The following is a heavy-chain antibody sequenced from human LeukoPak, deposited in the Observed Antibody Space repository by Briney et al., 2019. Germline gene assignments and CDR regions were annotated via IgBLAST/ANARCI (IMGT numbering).Heavy chain of an antibody. V-gene: IGHV4-39*01. J-gene: IGHJ4*02. D-gene: IGHD6-19*01. CDR2: IYYSGST. CDR3: ARRASSGWYFFDY. Sequence: SETLPLTCTVSGGSISSSSYYWGWIRQPPGKGLEWIGSIYYSGSTYYNPSLKSRVTISVDTSKNQFSLKLSSVTAADTAVYYCARRASSGWYFFDYWGQGTLVTVS. CDR1: GGSISSSSYY.